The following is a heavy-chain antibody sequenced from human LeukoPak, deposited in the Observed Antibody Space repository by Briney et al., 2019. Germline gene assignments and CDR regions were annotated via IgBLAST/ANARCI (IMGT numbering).Heavy chain of an antibody. CDR2: IYYSGST. D-gene: IGHD1-1*01. J-gene: IGHJ6*02. CDR1: GGFISSSSYY. V-gene: IGHV4-39*07. CDR3: ARSPPGVRAYYYYYYGMDV. Sequence: SETLSLTCTVSGGFISSSSYYWGWIRQPPGKGLEWIGSIYYSGSTNYNPSLKSRVTISVDTSKNQFSLKLSSVTAADTAVYYCARSPPGVRAYYYYYYGMDVWGQGTTVTVSS.